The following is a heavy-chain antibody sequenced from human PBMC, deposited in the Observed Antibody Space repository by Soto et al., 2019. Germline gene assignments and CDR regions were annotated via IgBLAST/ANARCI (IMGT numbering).Heavy chain of an antibody. J-gene: IGHJ4*02. CDR2: MNPNSGNT. CDR3: ARVGSLSYYGSGSYYLDLLDY. Sequence: ASVKVSCKASGYTFTSYDINWVRQATGQGLEWMRWMNPNSGNTGYAQKFQGRVTMTRNTSISTAYKELSSLRSEDTAVYYCARVGSLSYYGSGSYYLDLLDYWGQGTLVTVSS. CDR1: GYTFTSYD. V-gene: IGHV1-8*01. D-gene: IGHD3-10*01.